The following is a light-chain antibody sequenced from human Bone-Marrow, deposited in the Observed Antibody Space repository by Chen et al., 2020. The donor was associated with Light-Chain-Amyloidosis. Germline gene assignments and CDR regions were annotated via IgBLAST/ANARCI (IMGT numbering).Light chain of an antibody. CDR1: QNIDWGY. Sequence: EIVLTQSPDTLSLSPGERATLSCRASQNIDWGYLNWYQQKLGQAPRLLIYGASSRANGVPDRFSGSGSGTDFTLTISRLEPEDFAVYYCQQFGTSPLTFGLWTKVEIK. J-gene: IGKJ1*01. V-gene: IGKV3-20*01. CDR3: QQFGTSPLT. CDR2: GAS.